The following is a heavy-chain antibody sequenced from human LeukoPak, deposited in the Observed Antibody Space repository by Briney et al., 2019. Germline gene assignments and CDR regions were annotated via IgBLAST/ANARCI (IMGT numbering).Heavy chain of an antibody. J-gene: IGHJ4*02. D-gene: IGHD6-19*01. CDR2: IRYDGSNK. Sequence: GGSLRLSCAASGFTFSSFGMHWFRQAPGRGLEWVAFIRYDGSNKYYADSVKGRFTISRDNSKNTLYLQMNSLRAEDTAVYYCAKASSIAVSDWGQGTLVTVSS. CDR1: GFTFSSFG. V-gene: IGHV3-30*02. CDR3: AKASSIAVSD.